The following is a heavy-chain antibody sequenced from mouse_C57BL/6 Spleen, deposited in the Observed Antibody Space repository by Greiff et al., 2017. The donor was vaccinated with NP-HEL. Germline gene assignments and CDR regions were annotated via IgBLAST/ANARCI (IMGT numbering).Heavy chain of an antibody. CDR3: VRYHYAMDY. Sequence: EVKLMESGGGLVQPKGSLKLSCAASGFSFNTYAMNWVRQAPGKGLEWVARIRSKSNNYATYYADSVKDRFTISRDDSESMLYLQMNNLKTEDTAMYYCVRYHYAMDYWGQGTSVTVSS. CDR2: IRSKSNNYAT. CDR1: GFSFNTYA. V-gene: IGHV10-1*01. J-gene: IGHJ4*01.